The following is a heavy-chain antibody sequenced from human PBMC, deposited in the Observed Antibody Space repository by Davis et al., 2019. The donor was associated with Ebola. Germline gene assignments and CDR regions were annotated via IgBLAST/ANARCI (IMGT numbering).Heavy chain of an antibody. CDR3: TARGHDDGDPPLDS. CDR1: GFTFSASA. CDR2: IRSKANSYAT. Sequence: PGGSLRLSCAASGFTFSASAIHWVRQASGKGLEWVGRIRSKANSYATAYAASVRGRFTISRDDSRNTAYLQMNSLKAEDTAVYYCTARGHDDGDPPLDSWGQGTLVTVSS. D-gene: IGHD4-17*01. V-gene: IGHV3-73*01. J-gene: IGHJ5*01.